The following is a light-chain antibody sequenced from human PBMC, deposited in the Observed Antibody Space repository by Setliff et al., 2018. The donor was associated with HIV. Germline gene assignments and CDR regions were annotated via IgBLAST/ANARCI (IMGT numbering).Light chain of an antibody. CDR1: SSDVGGYNY. CDR2: DVK. Sequence: QSALAQPASVSGSPGQSITLSCTGTSSDVGGYNYVSWYQQHPDKAPKLMIYDVKNRPSGVSDRFSGSKSGNTASLTISGLQAEDEADYYCCSYAGSGPVFGAGTSHRP. J-gene: IGLJ1*01. CDR3: CSYAGSGPV. V-gene: IGLV2-23*02.